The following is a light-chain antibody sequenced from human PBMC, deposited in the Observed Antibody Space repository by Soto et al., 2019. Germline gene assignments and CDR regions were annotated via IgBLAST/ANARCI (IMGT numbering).Light chain of an antibody. J-gene: IGKJ1*01. Sequence: EIVMTQSPATLSVSPGDRTTLSCRASQSVRTNLAWYQHKPGQSPRLLIYGASNRATGFPARFSGSGSGTEFTLTINGLQSEDFAVYYCQQYNDNWPTFGQGTKVEVK. CDR1: QSVRTN. CDR3: QQYNDNWPT. V-gene: IGKV3-15*01. CDR2: GAS.